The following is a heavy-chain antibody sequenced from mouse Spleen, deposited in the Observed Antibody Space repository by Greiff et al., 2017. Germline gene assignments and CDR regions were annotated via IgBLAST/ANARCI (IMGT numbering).Heavy chain of an antibody. CDR2: ISGGGSYT. D-gene: IGHD3-2*02. CDR3: ARHEAYFDY. CDR1: GFTFSSYG. V-gene: IGHV5-9-2*01. J-gene: IGHJ2*01. Sequence: EVQVVESGGGLVKPGGSLKLSCAASGFTFSSYGMSWVRQTPEKRLEWVATISGGGSYTYYPDSVKGRFTISRDNAKNNLYLQMSSLRSEDTALYYCARHEAYFDYWGQGTTLTVSS.